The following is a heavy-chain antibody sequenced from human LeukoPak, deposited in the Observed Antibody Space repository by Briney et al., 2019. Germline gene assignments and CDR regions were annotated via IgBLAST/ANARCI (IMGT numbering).Heavy chain of an antibody. V-gene: IGHV4-38-2*02. D-gene: IGHD4-17*01. J-gene: IGHJ4*02. CDR3: ARDHVDYGADFDY. Sequence: SETLSLTCTVSGYSISSGYYWGWIRQPPGKGLEWIGSIYHSGSTYYNPSLKSRVTISVDTSKNQFSLKLSSVTAADTAVYYCARDHVDYGADFDYWGQGTLVTVSS. CDR1: GYSISSGYY. CDR2: IYHSGST.